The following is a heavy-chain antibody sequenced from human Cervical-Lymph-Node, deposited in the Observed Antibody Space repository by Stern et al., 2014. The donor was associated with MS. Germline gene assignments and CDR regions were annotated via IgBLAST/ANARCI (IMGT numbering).Heavy chain of an antibody. V-gene: IGHV3-33*01. J-gene: IGHJ4*02. CDR1: GFTFSNYG. D-gene: IGHD1-7*01. CDR2: IWYYGNKK. Sequence: VQLEESGGGVVQPGRSLRLSCAASGFTFSNYGMHWVRQAPGKGLEWLADIWYYGNKKYYADSVKGRFTISRDNSKNTLFLQMSSLTAEDTALYYCARGNWNYEGMGYWGQGTLVTVSS. CDR3: ARGNWNYEGMGY.